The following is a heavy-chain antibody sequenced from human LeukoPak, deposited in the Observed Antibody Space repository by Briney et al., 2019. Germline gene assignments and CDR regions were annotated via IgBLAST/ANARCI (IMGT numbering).Heavy chain of an antibody. J-gene: IGHJ4*02. Sequence: GGSLRLSCAASGFTFSSYSMNWVRQAPGKGLEWVSSISSSSSYIYYADSVKGRFTISRDNAKNSLYLQMNSLRAEDTAVYYCASLYQGSLWGLFDYWGQGTLVTVSS. V-gene: IGHV3-21*01. CDR3: ASLYQGSLWGLFDY. CDR2: ISSSSSYI. CDR1: GFTFSSYS. D-gene: IGHD2-2*01.